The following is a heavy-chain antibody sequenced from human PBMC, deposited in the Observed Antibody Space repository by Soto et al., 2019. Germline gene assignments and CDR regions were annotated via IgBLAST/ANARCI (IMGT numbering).Heavy chain of an antibody. V-gene: IGHV3-30-3*01. CDR1: GFTFSSYA. J-gene: IGHJ3*02. CDR2: ISYDGSNK. Sequence: QVQLVESGGGVVQPGRSPRLSCVASGFTFSSYAMHWVRQAPGKGLEWVAVISYDGSNKYYADPVKGRFTISRDNSKNALYVQMNSLRAEDTAVYYCARTGEVAMTLGAFDIWGQGTMVTVSS. CDR3: ARTGEVAMTLGAFDI. D-gene: IGHD5-12*01.